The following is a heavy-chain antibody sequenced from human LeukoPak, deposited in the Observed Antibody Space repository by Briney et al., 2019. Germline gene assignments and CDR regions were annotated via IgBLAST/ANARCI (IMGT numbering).Heavy chain of an antibody. CDR3: AKDESVGEAWPYYYSVGV. CDR2: ISWNSGNI. D-gene: IGHD1-26*01. J-gene: IGHJ6*04. CDR1: GFTFEDYA. Sequence: GRSLRLSCAASGFTFEDYAMHWVRQAPGKGLEWVSGISWNSGNIGYADSVKGRFTISRDNAKNSLYLQMNSLRAEDTALYYCAKDESVGEAWPYYYSVGVWGKGTTVTVSS. V-gene: IGHV3-9*01.